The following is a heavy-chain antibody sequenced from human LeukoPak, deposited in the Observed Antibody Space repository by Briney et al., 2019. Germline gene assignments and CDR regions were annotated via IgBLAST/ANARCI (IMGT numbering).Heavy chain of an antibody. CDR1: GYSISSGYY. D-gene: IGHD6-19*01. Sequence: PSETLSLTCTVSGYSISSGYYWGWIRQPPGKGLEWIGSIYHSGTTYYNPSLKSRVTISVDTSGNQFSLKLTSVTAADTAVYSCARMSSGWFSFDYWGQGTLVTVSS. J-gene: IGHJ4*02. CDR2: IYHSGTT. CDR3: ARMSSGWFSFDY. V-gene: IGHV4-38-2*02.